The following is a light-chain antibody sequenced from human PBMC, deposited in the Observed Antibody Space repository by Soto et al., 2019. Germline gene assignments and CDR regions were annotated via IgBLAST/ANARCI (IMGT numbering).Light chain of an antibody. CDR3: QQRSNWLT. J-gene: IGKJ4*01. Sequence: EIVLTQSPATLSLSPGERVTLSCRASQSVSSYLAWYQQEPGQAPRLLIYDASNRATGIPARFSGSGSGTDFTLTISSLEPEDLAVYYCQQRSNWLTFGGGTKVEIK. V-gene: IGKV3-11*01. CDR2: DAS. CDR1: QSVSSY.